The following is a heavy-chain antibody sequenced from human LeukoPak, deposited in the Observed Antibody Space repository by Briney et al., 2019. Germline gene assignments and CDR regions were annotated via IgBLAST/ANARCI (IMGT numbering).Heavy chain of an antibody. J-gene: IGHJ4*02. CDR1: GFTFSSYW. V-gene: IGHV3-7*01. CDR3: XXXXMIVVVITHFDY. CDR2: IKQDGSEK. D-gene: IGHD3-22*01. Sequence: GGSLRLSCAASGFTFSSYWMSWVRQAPGKGLEWVANIKQDGSEKYYVDSVKGRFTISRDNAKNSLYLQMDSLRAEDTAVYYCXXXXMIVVVITHFDYWGQGTLVTVSS.